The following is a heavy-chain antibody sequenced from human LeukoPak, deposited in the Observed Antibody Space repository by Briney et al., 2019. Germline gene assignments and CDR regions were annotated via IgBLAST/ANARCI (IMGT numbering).Heavy chain of an antibody. V-gene: IGHV3-23*01. Sequence: GGSLRLSCAASGFTFSSYAMSWVRQAPGKGLEWVSAISGSGGSTYYADSVKGRFTISRDNSKNTLYLQMNSLRAEDTAVYYCAKDSYYDSSGYYYGWYFDLWGRGTLVTVSS. CDR3: AKDSYYDSSGYYYGWYFDL. D-gene: IGHD3-22*01. CDR1: GFTFSSYA. J-gene: IGHJ2*01. CDR2: ISGSGGST.